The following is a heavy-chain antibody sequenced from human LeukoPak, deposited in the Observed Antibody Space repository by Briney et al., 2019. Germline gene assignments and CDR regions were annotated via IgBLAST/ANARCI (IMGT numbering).Heavy chain of an antibody. Sequence: ASVKVSCKASGYTFTCYYLHWVRQAPGQGLEWMGWMSPNSGGTNYAQKFQGRVTMTRDTSINTANMELSSLTSDDTAIYYCARDLGGYRVEKHFDYWGQGTLVAVSS. V-gene: IGHV1-2*02. CDR1: GYTFTCYY. D-gene: IGHD1-26*01. J-gene: IGHJ4*02. CDR2: MSPNSGGT. CDR3: ARDLGGYRVEKHFDY.